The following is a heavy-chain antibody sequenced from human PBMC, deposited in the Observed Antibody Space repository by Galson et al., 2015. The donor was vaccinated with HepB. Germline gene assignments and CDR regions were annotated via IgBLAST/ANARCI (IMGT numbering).Heavy chain of an antibody. D-gene: IGHD4-23*01. CDR3: AEEGGSGGGVVDY. V-gene: IGHV3-23*01. CDR2: ISGSGGST. J-gene: IGHJ4*02. Sequence: SLRLSCAASGFTFSSYAMGWVRQAPGKGLEWVSTISGSGGSTYYAGSVKGRFTISRDNSKNTLYLQMNSLRAEDTAVYYCAEEGGSGGGVVDYWGQGTLVTVSS. CDR1: GFTFSSYA.